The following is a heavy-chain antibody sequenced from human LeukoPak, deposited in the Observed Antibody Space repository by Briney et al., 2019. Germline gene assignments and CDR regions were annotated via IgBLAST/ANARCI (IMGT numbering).Heavy chain of an antibody. CDR2: IYPGDSDT. CDR3: ARQSYGDYVPPNYYYYYMDV. V-gene: IGHV5-51*01. D-gene: IGHD4-17*01. Sequence: GESLKISCKGSGYSFTSYWIGWVRQMPGKGLEWMGIIYPGDSDTRYSPSFQGQVTISADKSISTAYLQWGSLKASDTAMYYCARQSYGDYVPPNYYYYYMDVWGKGTTVTVSS. CDR1: GYSFTSYW. J-gene: IGHJ6*03.